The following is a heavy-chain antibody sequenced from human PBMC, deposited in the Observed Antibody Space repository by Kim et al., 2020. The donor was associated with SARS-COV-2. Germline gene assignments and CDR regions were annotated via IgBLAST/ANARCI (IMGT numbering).Heavy chain of an antibody. Sequence: YADSGKGRFTITRDNSKNTRYLQMNSLRAEDTAVYYCARDIRFGELLVDYWGQGTLVTVSS. V-gene: IGHV3-33*01. J-gene: IGHJ4*02. D-gene: IGHD3-10*01. CDR3: ARDIRFGELLVDY.